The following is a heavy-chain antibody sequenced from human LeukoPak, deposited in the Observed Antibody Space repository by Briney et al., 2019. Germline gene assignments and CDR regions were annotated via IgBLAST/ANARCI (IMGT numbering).Heavy chain of an antibody. D-gene: IGHD3-10*01. CDR1: GGSFSGYY. CDR2: INHSGST. Sequence: PSETLSLTCAVYGGSFSGYYWSWIRQPPGKGLEWIGEINHSGSTNYNPSLKSRVTISVDTSKNQFSLKLSSVTAADTAVYYCARDETPLLWFGESYYGMDVWSQGTTVTVSS. V-gene: IGHV4-34*01. CDR3: ARDETPLLWFGESYYGMDV. J-gene: IGHJ6*02.